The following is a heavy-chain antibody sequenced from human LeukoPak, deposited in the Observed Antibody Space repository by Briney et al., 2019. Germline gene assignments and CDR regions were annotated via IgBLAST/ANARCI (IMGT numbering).Heavy chain of an antibody. CDR1: GYTFTSYA. D-gene: IGHD3-10*01. CDR2: INTNTGNP. J-gene: IGHJ4*02. Sequence: GASVKVSCKASGYTFTSYAMNWVRQAPGQGLEWMGWINTNTGNPTYAQGFTGRFVFSLDTSVSTAYLQISSLKAEDTAVYYCAREPDTYYYGSGRSTALDYWGQGTLVTVSS. CDR3: AREPDTYYYGSGRSTALDY. V-gene: IGHV7-4-1*02.